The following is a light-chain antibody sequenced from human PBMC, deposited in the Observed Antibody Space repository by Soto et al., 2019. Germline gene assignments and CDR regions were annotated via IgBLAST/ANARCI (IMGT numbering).Light chain of an antibody. Sequence: QSALTQPASVSGSPGQSITISCTGTSSDVGAYNYVSWYQQHPGKAPKLMIYEVSNRPSGVSDRFSGSQSGNTASLTISGLQAEDEADYYCNSYASTSARVFGGGTKLTVL. CDR1: SSDVGAYNY. CDR2: EVS. V-gene: IGLV2-14*01. J-gene: IGLJ3*02. CDR3: NSYASTSARV.